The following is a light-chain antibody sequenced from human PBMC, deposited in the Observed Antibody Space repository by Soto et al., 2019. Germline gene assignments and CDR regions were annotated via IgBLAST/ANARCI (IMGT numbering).Light chain of an antibody. CDR2: EVS. Sequence: QSALTQPASVSGSPGQSITISCTGTSSDVGIYNYVSWYQQHPGKAPKLMIFEVSNRPSGISNRFSGSKSGNTASLTISGLQAEDEAEYYCSSYTSSSTLPYVFGTGTKVTVL. CDR1: SSDVGIYNY. V-gene: IGLV2-14*01. CDR3: SSYTSSSTLPYV. J-gene: IGLJ1*01.